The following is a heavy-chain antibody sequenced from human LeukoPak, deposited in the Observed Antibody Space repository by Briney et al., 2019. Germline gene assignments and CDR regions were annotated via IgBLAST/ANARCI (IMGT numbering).Heavy chain of an antibody. V-gene: IGHV1-8*01. D-gene: IGHD5-18*01. Sequence: ASVKVSCKASGYTFTSYDINWVRQATGQELEWMGWMNTNSGNTGYAQKFQGRVTITRNTSISTAYMELSSLRSEDTAVYYCARDRNGYSYGNLDYWGQGTLVTVSS. J-gene: IGHJ4*02. CDR1: GYTFTSYD. CDR3: ARDRNGYSYGNLDY. CDR2: MNTNSGNT.